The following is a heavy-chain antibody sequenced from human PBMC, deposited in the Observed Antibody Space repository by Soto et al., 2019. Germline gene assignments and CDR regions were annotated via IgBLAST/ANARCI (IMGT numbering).Heavy chain of an antibody. CDR3: ARDEYDVLTGYGGYYYFDY. Sequence: QVHLVESGGGVVQPGRSLRLSCAASGFTFSTYAIHWVRQAPGKGLEWVAVISYDGTYKYYADSVKGRFTISRDNTKNTLYLEMNSLRPEDTAVYYCARDEYDVLTGYGGYYYFDYWGQGTLVTVSS. J-gene: IGHJ4*02. CDR1: GFTFSTYA. V-gene: IGHV3-30-3*01. D-gene: IGHD3-9*01. CDR2: ISYDGTYK.